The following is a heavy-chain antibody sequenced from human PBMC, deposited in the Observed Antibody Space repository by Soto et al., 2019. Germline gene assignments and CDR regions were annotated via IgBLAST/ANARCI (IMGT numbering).Heavy chain of an antibody. CDR2: ISGSGGST. V-gene: IGHV3-23*01. Sequence: EVQLLESGGGLVQPGGSLRLSCAASGFTFSSYAMSWVRQAPGKGLELVSAISGSGGSTYYAASVKGRFTISRDNSMNTLYLQRNRLRAEDTAVYDCAKDWWEPNMGDAFDIWGQGRMVTVSS. D-gene: IGHD1-26*01. J-gene: IGHJ3*02. CDR3: AKDWWEPNMGDAFDI. CDR1: GFTFSSYA.